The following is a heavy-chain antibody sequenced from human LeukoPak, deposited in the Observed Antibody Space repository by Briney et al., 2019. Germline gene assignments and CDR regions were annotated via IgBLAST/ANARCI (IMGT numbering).Heavy chain of an antibody. CDR3: AGVPMAHRWFDP. Sequence: ASVKVSCKASGYTFTSYYIHWVRQAPGQGLEWMGWINPNTGGPNYAQNFQGRVTMTRDTSITTAYMELSRLRSDDTAVYYCAGVPMAHRWFDPWGQGTLVTVSS. D-gene: IGHD5-24*01. J-gene: IGHJ5*02. V-gene: IGHV1-2*02. CDR2: INPNTGGP. CDR1: GYTFTSYY.